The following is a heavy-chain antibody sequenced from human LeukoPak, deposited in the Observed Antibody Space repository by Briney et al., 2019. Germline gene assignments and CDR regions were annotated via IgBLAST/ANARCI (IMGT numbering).Heavy chain of an antibody. V-gene: IGHV3-30*02. CDR3: TRVGYCDTTSCRTAFDI. Sequence: GGSLRLSCAASGFTFSNYGMHWVRQAPGKGLEWVTFIRYDGSNKYYADSVQGRFTISRDNAKNTLYLQMNSLRAEDTAVYFCTRVGYCDTTSCRTAFDIWGQGTMVTVSS. CDR1: GFTFSNYG. D-gene: IGHD2-2*01. CDR2: IRYDGSNK. J-gene: IGHJ3*02.